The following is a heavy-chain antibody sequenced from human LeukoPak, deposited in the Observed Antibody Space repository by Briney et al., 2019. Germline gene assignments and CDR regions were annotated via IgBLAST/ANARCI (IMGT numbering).Heavy chain of an antibody. J-gene: IGHJ4*02. CDR1: GYTFTSYG. V-gene: IGHV1-18*01. CDR3: ARDSSSSSSRSFDY. D-gene: IGHD6-6*01. CDR2: ISAYNGNT. Sequence: SVQVSCKASGYTFTSYGISWVRQAPGQGLEWMGWISAYNGNTNYAQKLQGRVTMTTDTSTSTAYMELRSLRSDDTAVYYCARDSSSSSSRSFDYWGQGTLVTVSS.